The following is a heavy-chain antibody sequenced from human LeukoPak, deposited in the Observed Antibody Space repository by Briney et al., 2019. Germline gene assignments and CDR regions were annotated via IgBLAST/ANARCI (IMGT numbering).Heavy chain of an antibody. J-gene: IGHJ4*02. V-gene: IGHV3-53*01. CDR2: IYSGGNT. D-gene: IGHD6-13*01. CDR1: GFTVNSNY. CDR3: ARDSVEAAVSDY. Sequence: GGSLRLSCAASGFTVNSNYMSWVRQAPGTGLEWVSIIYSGGNTYYADSVKGRFTISRDNAKNSLYLQMDSLRADDTGVYYCARDSVEAAVSDYWGQGTLVTVSS.